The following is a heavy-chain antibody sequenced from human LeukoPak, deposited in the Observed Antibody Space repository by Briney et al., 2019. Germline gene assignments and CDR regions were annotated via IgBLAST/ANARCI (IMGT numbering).Heavy chain of an antibody. V-gene: IGHV3-7*01. D-gene: IGHD6-19*01. J-gene: IGHJ4*02. CDR1: GFTFSSYW. CDR3: ARDVWTGVAVSDY. Sequence: GGSLRLSCVASGFTFSSYWMTWVRQAPGKGLEWLANIKEDGSIQYYLDSVRGRFTISRDNAKTSVYLQLNSLRADDTAVYYCARDVWTGVAVSDYWGQGTLVTVSS. CDR2: IKEDGSIQ.